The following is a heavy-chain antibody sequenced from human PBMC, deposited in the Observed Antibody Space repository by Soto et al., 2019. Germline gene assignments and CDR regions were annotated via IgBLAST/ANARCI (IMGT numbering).Heavy chain of an antibody. CDR1: GGTFSSYA. CDR2: IIPIFGTA. D-gene: IGHD3-22*01. CDR3: ARAPAYYYDSSGYPHAY. V-gene: IGHV1-69*01. J-gene: IGHJ4*02. Sequence: QVQLVQSGAEVKKPGSSVKVSCKASGGTFSSYAISWVRQAPGQGLEWMGGIIPIFGTANYAQQFQGRVPITADESTRTVYMELSSRRYEDTAVYYCARAPAYYYDSSGYPHAYWGQGTLVAVSS.